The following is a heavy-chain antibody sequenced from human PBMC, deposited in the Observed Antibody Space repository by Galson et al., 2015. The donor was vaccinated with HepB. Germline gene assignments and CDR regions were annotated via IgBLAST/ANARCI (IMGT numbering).Heavy chain of an antibody. CDR1: GFTFSSYG. J-gene: IGHJ4*02. D-gene: IGHD3-9*01. CDR3: ARPDRYYDILTGLHY. Sequence: SLRLSCAASGFTFSSYGMHWVRQAPGQGLEWVAVIRYDGSKKYYADSVKGRFTISRDNSKNTMFLQMHSLRAEDTAVYYCARPDRYYDILTGLHYWGQGTLVTVSS. CDR2: IRYDGSKK. V-gene: IGHV3-33*01.